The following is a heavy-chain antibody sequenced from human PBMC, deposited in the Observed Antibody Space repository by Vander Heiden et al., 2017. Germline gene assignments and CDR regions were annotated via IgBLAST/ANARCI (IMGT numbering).Heavy chain of an antibody. V-gene: IGHV1-46*01. Sequence: QVQLVQSGAEVKKPGASVKVSCKASGYTCTSYHMHWVRQAPGQGLEWMGIINPSGGSTSYAQKFQGRVTMTRDTSTSTVYMELSSLRSEDTAVYYCARERIAAHPIGLYYGMDVWGQGTTVTVSS. J-gene: IGHJ6*02. CDR2: INPSGGST. D-gene: IGHD6-13*01. CDR3: ARERIAAHPIGLYYGMDV. CDR1: GYTCTSYH.